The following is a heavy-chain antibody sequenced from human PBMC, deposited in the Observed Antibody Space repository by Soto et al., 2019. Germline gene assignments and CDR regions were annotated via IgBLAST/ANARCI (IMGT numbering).Heavy chain of an antibody. CDR3: ARDERGYNYISDYGLDV. CDR2: IIPTLDIV. CDR1: GGTFNSHT. Sequence: QVQLVQSGAELKKPGSSVKVSCEASGGTFNSHTIIAWVRQAPGQGPEWMGRIIPTLDIVDYAQKFQDRVPMTADRPTNTEVMELRSLVSEDTAVYYCARDERGYNYISDYGLDVWGQGTMVTVS. V-gene: IGHV1-69*08. J-gene: IGHJ6*02. D-gene: IGHD5-18*01.